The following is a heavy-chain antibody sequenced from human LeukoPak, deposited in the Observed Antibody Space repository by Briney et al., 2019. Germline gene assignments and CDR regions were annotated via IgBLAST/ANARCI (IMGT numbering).Heavy chain of an antibody. CDR2: IYYSGST. CDR3: ARSQVDTAMVIGD. V-gene: IGHV4-39*01. CDR1: GGSISSSSYY. D-gene: IGHD5-18*01. Sequence: SETLSLTCTVSGGSISSSSYYWGWIRQPPGKGLEWIGSIYYSGSTYYNPSLKSRVTISVDTSKNQFSLKLSSVTAAGTAVYYCARSQVDTAMVIGDWGQGTLVTVSS. J-gene: IGHJ4*02.